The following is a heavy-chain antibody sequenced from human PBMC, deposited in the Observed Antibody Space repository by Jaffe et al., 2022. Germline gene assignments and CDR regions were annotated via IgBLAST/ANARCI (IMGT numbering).Heavy chain of an antibody. Sequence: EVQLLESGGGLVQPGGSLRLSCAASGFTFSSYAMSWVRQAPGKGLEWVSAISGSGGSTYYADSVKGRFTISRDNSKNTLYLQMNSLRAEDTAVYYCAKFQKYSSSLEYYFDYWGQGTLVTVSS. V-gene: IGHV3-23*01. CDR3: AKFQKYSSSLEYYFDY. CDR2: ISGSGGST. J-gene: IGHJ4*02. CDR1: GFTFSSYA. D-gene: IGHD6-13*01.